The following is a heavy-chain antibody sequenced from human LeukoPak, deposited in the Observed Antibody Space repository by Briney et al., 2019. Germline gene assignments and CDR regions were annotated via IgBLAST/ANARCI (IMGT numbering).Heavy chain of an antibody. CDR1: GFTFSNYS. Sequence: GGSLRLSCAASGFTFSNYSMNWVRQAPGKGLEWVSSISSSSSYIYYADSVKGRFTISRDNAKNSLYLQMNSLRAEDTAVYYCARDGGYYYDSSGYDIHTLDYWGQGTLVTVSS. V-gene: IGHV3-21*01. CDR3: ARDGGYYYDSSGYDIHTLDY. J-gene: IGHJ4*02. CDR2: ISSSSSYI. D-gene: IGHD3-22*01.